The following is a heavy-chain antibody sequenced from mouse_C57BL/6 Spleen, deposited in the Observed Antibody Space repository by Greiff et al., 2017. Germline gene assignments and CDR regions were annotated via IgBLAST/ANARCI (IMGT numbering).Heavy chain of an antibody. V-gene: IGHV6-6*01. CDR2: IRNKANNHAT. CDR1: GFTFSDAW. J-gene: IGHJ4*01. D-gene: IGHD1-1*01. CDR3: TSITTVRGPDAMDY. Sequence: EVQVVESGGGLVQPGGSMKLSCAASGFTFSDAWMDWVRQSPEKGLEWVAEIRNKANNHATYYAESVKGRFTISRDDSKSSVYLQMNSLRAEDTSIYYCTSITTVRGPDAMDYWGQGTSVTVSS.